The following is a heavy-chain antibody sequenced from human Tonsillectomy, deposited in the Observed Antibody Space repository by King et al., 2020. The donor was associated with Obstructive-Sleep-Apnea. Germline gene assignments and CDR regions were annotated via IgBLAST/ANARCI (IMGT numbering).Heavy chain of an antibody. CDR1: GFTFSSYN. D-gene: IGHD6-13*01. Sequence: VQLVESGGGLVKPGGSLRLSCAASGFTFSSYNMNWVRQAPGKGLEWVSSISTSSGYIYYADSVKGRFSISRDNAKNSLYLQMNSLRVEDTAVYYCATALAAAAPLDSWGQGTLVTVSS. CDR3: ATALAAAAPLDS. V-gene: IGHV3-21*01. CDR2: ISTSSGYI. J-gene: IGHJ4*02.